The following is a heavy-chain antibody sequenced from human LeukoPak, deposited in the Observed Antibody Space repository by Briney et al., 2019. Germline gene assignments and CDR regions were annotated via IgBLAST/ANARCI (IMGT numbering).Heavy chain of an antibody. V-gene: IGHV1-2*02. CDR1: GYSFNVNY. Sequence: ASVKVSYKASGYSFNVNYMHWVRQAPGQELEWMRWMNLNTGGTSFAQKFQGRVTMTRDTSISTAYMELSRLTSDDTAVYYCARGAGSSWFDYWGQGTLVTVSS. CDR3: ARGAGSSWFDY. J-gene: IGHJ4*02. CDR2: MNLNTGGT. D-gene: IGHD6-13*01.